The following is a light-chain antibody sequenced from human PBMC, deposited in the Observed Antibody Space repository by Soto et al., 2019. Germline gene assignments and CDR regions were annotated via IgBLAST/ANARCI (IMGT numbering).Light chain of an antibody. CDR1: SDSIASSY. CDR3: QSYDTRNHVV. J-gene: IGLJ2*01. V-gene: IGLV6-57*04. CDR2: EDN. Sequence: NFLLTQPQSVSESPGKTVTISCTRSSDSIASSYVQWYQQRPGSAPTNVMYEDNQRPSGVPDRFSGSIDSSSNSASLTISGLKAEDEADYYCQSYDTRNHVVFGGGTKLTVL.